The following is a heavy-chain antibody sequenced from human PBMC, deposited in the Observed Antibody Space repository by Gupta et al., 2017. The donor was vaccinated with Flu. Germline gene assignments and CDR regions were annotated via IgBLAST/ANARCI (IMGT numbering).Heavy chain of an antibody. CDR3: ARHVYSSGWYFPDAFDI. D-gene: IGHD6-19*01. CDR2: IYYSGST. V-gene: IGHV4-39*01. J-gene: IGHJ3*02. CDR1: GGSISSSSYY. Sequence: QLQLQESGPGLVKPSETLSLTCTVSGGSISSSSYYWGWIRQPPGKGLEWIGSIYYSGSTYYNPSLKSRVTISVDTSKNQFSLKLSSVTAADTAVYYCARHVYSSGWYFPDAFDIWGQGTMVTVSS.